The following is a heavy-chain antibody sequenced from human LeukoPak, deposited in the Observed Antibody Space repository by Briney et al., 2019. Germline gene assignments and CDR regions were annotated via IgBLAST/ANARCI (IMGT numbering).Heavy chain of an antibody. CDR2: INHSGST. Sequence: SETLSLTCAVYGGSFSGSYWNWIRQPPGKGLEWIGEINHSGSTTYNPSLKSRVTISVDTSKNQFSLKLSSVTAADTAVYYCARWMVGDAFDIWGQGTMVTVSS. CDR3: ARWMVGDAFDI. J-gene: IGHJ3*02. V-gene: IGHV4-34*01. CDR1: GGSFSGSY. D-gene: IGHD3-10*01.